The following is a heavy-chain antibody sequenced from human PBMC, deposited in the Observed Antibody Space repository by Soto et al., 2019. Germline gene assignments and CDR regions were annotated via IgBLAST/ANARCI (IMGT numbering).Heavy chain of an antibody. V-gene: IGHV3-23*01. CDR3: AKSCYPNDYYYYGMDV. CDR2: ISGSGGST. Sequence: PGGSLRLSCAASGFTFSSYAMSWVRQAPGKGLEWVSAISGSGGSTYYADSVKGRFTISRDNSKNTLYLQMNSLRAEDTAVYYCAKSCYPNDYYYYGMDVWGQGTTVTVSS. J-gene: IGHJ6*02. D-gene: IGHD2-15*01. CDR1: GFTFSSYA.